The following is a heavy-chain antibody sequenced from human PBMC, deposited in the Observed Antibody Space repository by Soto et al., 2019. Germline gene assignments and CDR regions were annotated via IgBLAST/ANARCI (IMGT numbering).Heavy chain of an antibody. CDR3: ARVAEAAAGNYYYYHMDV. CDR1: GFGFGSFG. V-gene: IGHV3-33*01. Sequence: GGPLKLSRATGGFGFGSFGVHRVPPGPGQGVEWVAVIWYDGSNKYYADSVKGRFTISRDNSKSALYLQLNTLRAEDTAVYYCARVAEAAAGNYYYYHMDVWGKGTTVTVSS. CDR2: IWYDGSNK. J-gene: IGHJ6*03. D-gene: IGHD6-13*01.